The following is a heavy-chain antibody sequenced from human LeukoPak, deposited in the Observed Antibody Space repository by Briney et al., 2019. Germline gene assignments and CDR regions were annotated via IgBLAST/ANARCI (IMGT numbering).Heavy chain of an antibody. D-gene: IGHD2-15*01. CDR2: ISGSGGST. CDR3: AKIPGRGVAATSPY. Sequence: RSGGSLRLSCAASGFTFSSYAMSWVRQAPGKGLEWVSAISGSGGSTYYADSVKGRFTISRDNSKNTLYLQMSSLRAEDTAVYYCAKIPGRGVAATSPYWGQGTLVTVSS. CDR1: GFTFSSYA. V-gene: IGHV3-23*01. J-gene: IGHJ4*02.